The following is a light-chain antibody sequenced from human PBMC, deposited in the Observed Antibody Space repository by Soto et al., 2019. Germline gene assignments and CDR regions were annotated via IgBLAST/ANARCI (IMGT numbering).Light chain of an antibody. Sequence: EIVLTQSPATLSLSPVERATLSCRASQSVKSLLGWYQQRPGQAPRLVIYDASYRATGIPARFSGSGWGTDFTLTISSLEPEDFGVYYCQQRSSWPLTFGGGTKVDIK. CDR3: QQRSSWPLT. J-gene: IGKJ4*01. V-gene: IGKV3-11*01. CDR2: DAS. CDR1: QSVKSL.